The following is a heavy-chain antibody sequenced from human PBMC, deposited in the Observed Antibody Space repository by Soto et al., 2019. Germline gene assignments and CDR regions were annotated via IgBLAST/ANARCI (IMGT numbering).Heavy chain of an antibody. D-gene: IGHD5-12*01. CDR3: AKEDGAGFKS. Sequence: QVHLVQSGAEMKKPGSSVKVSCKVSGGDLRNSGISWVRQAPGQGLEWMGGIFPLLAMVDYSQKYQGRVTITAPESTSTAYLDLASLKSADRAVYYGAKEDGAGFKSWGQGTLVIVSS. V-gene: IGHV1-69*04. CDR2: IFPLLAMV. CDR1: GGDLRNSG. J-gene: IGHJ5*02.